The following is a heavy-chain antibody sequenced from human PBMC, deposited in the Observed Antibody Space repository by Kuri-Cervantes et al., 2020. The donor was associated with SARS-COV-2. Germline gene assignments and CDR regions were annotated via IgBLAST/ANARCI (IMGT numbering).Heavy chain of an antibody. CDR1: GFTFSSYA. CDR3: AREDIVVVPAAIAHTYNWFDP. J-gene: IGHJ5*02. D-gene: IGHD2-2*01. CDR2: ISYDGSNK. Sequence: GGSLRLSCAASGFTFSSYAMHWVRQAPGKGLEWVAVISYDGSNKYYADSVKGRFTISRDNSKNTLYLQMNSLRAEDTAVYYCAREDIVVVPAAIAHTYNWFDPWGQGTPVTVSS. V-gene: IGHV3-30-3*01.